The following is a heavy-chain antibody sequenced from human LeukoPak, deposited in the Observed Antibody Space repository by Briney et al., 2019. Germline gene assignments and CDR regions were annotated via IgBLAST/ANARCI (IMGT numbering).Heavy chain of an antibody. CDR2: IRSNGDTA. V-gene: IGHV3-23*01. Sequence: GGSLRLSCTASGFTFSSIALTWVRQAPRKGLEWVSTIRSNGDTAYNADSVNGRFTISRDNSKNTLYLQMDSLRVEDTAIYYCAKGQELDDGVFDSWGQGTLVTVSS. J-gene: IGHJ4*02. CDR3: AKGQELDDGVFDS. CDR1: GFTFSSIA. D-gene: IGHD1-1*01.